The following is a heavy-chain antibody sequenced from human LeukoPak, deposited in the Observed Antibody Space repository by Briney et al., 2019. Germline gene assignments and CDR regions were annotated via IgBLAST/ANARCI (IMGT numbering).Heavy chain of an antibody. CDR1: GGSISSYY. D-gene: IGHD2-2*01. V-gene: IGHV4-59*08. Sequence: SETLSLTCTVSGGSISSYYWSWIRQPPGKGLEWIGYIYHSGSTYYNPSLKSRVTISVDRSKNQFSLKLSSVTAADTAVYYCARQWEYQLSNWFDPWGQGTLVTVSS. J-gene: IGHJ5*02. CDR2: IYHSGST. CDR3: ARQWEYQLSNWFDP.